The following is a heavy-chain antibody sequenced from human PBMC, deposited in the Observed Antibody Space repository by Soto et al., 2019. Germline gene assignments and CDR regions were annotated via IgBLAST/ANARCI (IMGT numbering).Heavy chain of an antibody. V-gene: IGHV4-59*01. CDR2: IYYSGST. Sequence: PSETLSLTCTVSGGSISSYYWSWIRQPPGKGLEWIGYIYYSGSTNYNPSLKSRVTISVDTSKNQFSLKLSSVTAADTAVYYCARALVVPAAMLAQKYYYYMDVWGKGTTVTVSS. CDR3: ARALVVPAAMLAQKYYYYMDV. CDR1: GGSISSYY. J-gene: IGHJ6*03. D-gene: IGHD2-2*01.